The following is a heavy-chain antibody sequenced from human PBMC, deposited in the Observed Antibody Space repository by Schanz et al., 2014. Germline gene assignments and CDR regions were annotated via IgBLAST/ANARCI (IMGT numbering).Heavy chain of an antibody. Sequence: DVQVVESGGALVQPGGSLRLSCAASGFTVDSNYMSWVRQAPGKGLEWVSIIYPDGSTNYGDSMKGRFTVSRDEWKNTLYLQMNSLRGEESAVYYCARPSGSYFWAFDIWGQGTMVTVSS. CDR1: GFTVDSNY. D-gene: IGHD3-10*01. CDR3: ARPSGSYFWAFDI. J-gene: IGHJ3*02. V-gene: IGHV3-66*01. CDR2: IYPDGST.